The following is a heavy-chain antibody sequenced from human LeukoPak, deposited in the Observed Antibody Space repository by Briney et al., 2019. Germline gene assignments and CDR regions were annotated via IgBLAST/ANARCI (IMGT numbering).Heavy chain of an antibody. D-gene: IGHD2-21*02. CDR3: ASTAYCGGDCYLGSDVAAFDI. CDR1: GASLSTSPYY. CDR2: IYYTGST. Sequence: SETLSLTCSVSGASLSTSPYYWGWIRQPPGKGLEWIGNIYYTGSTYYNVSLNSRVTISIDTSKNLFSLRLNSMTAADTAVYYCASTAYCGGDCYLGSDVAAFDIWGQGTMVTVSS. J-gene: IGHJ3*02. V-gene: IGHV4-39*01.